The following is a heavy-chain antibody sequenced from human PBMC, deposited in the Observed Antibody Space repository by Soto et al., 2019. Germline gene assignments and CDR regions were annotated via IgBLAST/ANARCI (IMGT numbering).Heavy chain of an antibody. Sequence: QVQLVQSGAEVKKPGASVKVSCKASGYTFTAYYMHWVRQAPGQGLEWMGWINPNSGDTHYTQRFQGRVTLTRDTSITTAYMELNSLISDDTAVYYCARDGQYGDYGYYFDYWGQGTLVTVSS. J-gene: IGHJ4*02. CDR2: INPNSGDT. CDR3: ARDGQYGDYGYYFDY. CDR1: GYTFTAYY. D-gene: IGHD4-17*01. V-gene: IGHV1-2*02.